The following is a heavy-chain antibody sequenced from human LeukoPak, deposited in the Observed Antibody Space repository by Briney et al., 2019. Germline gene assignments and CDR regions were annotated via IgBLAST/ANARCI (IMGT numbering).Heavy chain of an antibody. CDR2: ISPAGGTT. Sequence: GSLRLSCAVSGFTFSSEAMGWVRQLPGGGLEWVSTISPAGGTTYYAESMKGRFTISRDNSKSTLYLQMNSLRVEDTAVYYCTKVRSGSSSWALRVFDYWGQGALVTVSS. J-gene: IGHJ4*02. D-gene: IGHD6-13*01. CDR1: GFTFSSEA. CDR3: TKVRSGSSSWALRVFDY. V-gene: IGHV3-23*01.